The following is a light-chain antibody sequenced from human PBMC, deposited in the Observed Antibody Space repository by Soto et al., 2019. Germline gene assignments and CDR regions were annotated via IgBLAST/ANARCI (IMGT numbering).Light chain of an antibody. J-gene: IGKJ4*01. CDR3: QQRTNWPPLT. CDR2: DAS. CDR1: QSVGTY. V-gene: IGKV3-11*01. Sequence: EILLTQSPATLSLSPGDRATLSCRASQSVGTYLAWYQQKPGQAPRLLIYDASNRATGIPARFSGSGSGTDFTLTISSLEPEDFAVYSCQQRTNWPPLTFGGGTKVEIK.